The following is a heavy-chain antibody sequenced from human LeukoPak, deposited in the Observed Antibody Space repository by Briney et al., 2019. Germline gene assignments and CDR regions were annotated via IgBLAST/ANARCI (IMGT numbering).Heavy chain of an antibody. CDR3: ARQGGGSHGVESCLY. D-gene: IGHD1-26*01. CDR1: GYTFTTYY. V-gene: IGHV1-46*01. Sequence: ASVTVSCTASGYTFTTYYMHWVRQAPGQGLEWMGIINPSGGSTSYAQKFQGRVTMTRDTSTSTVYMELSSLRSEDTAVYYCARQGGGSHGVESCLYWGQGTLVTVSS. J-gene: IGHJ4*02. CDR2: INPSGGST.